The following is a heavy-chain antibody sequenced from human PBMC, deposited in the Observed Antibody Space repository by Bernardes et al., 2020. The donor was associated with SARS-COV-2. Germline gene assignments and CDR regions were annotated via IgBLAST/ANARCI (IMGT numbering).Heavy chain of an antibody. CDR1: GGSFSSQG. CDR3: ATGPTSTGEFGS. J-gene: IGHJ4*02. D-gene: IGHD2-2*01. CDR2: IIPICGTP. V-gene: IGHV1-69*13. Sequence: SVKVSCQTSGGSFSSQGINWVRQARGLGLEWMGRIIPICGTPIFAVEFQGRVTITADESTNTAYLDLSGLHFDDTAVYYCATGPTSTGEFGSWGQGTLVTVSS.